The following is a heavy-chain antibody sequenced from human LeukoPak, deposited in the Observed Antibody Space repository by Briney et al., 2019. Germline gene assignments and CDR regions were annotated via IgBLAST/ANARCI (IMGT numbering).Heavy chain of an antibody. J-gene: IGHJ6*03. D-gene: IGHD6-19*01. CDR3: TRHKSLSLTSSGWSLDYYYMDV. CDR2: IRSKANSYAT. V-gene: IGHV3-73*01. Sequence: PGGSLRLSCAASGFTFSSYEMNWVRQASGKGLEWVGRIRSKANSYATAYAASVKGRFTISRDDSKNTAYLRMNSLKTDDTAIYFCTRHKSLSLTSSGWSLDYYYMDVWGKGTTVTVSS. CDR1: GFTFSSYE.